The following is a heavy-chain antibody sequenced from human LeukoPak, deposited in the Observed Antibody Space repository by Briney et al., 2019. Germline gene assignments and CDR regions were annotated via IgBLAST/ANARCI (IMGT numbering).Heavy chain of an antibody. CDR2: IIPILGIA. D-gene: IGHD5-12*01. CDR3: ARDLGIVATSSKYWYFDL. Sequence: GASVTVSFTASGGTFSSYAISWVRQAPGQGLEWMGRIIPILGIANYAQKFQGRVTITADKSTSTAYMELSSLRSEDTAVYYCARDLGIVATSSKYWYFDLWGRGTLVTGSS. J-gene: IGHJ2*01. CDR1: GGTFSSYA. V-gene: IGHV1-69*04.